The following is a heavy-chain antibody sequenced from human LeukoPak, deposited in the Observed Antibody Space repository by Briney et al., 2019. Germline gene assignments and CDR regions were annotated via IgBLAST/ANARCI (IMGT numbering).Heavy chain of an antibody. CDR1: GFTYSSYA. CDR2: ISYDGSNK. V-gene: IGHV3-30*04. CDR3: ARGGGYGYY. D-gene: IGHD5-12*01. J-gene: IGHJ4*02. Sequence: GGSLRLSCAASGFTYSSYAMHWVRQAPGKGLEWVAVISYDGSNKYYADSVKGRFTISRDNSKNTLYLQMDSLRAEDTAVYYCARGGGYGYYWGQGTLVTVSS.